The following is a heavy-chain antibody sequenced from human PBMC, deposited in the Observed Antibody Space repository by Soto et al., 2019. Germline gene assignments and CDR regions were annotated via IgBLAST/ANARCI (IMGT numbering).Heavy chain of an antibody. V-gene: IGHV6-1*01. J-gene: IGHJ6*02. D-gene: IGHD4-4*01. Sequence: PSQTLSLTCAISGDSVSSTSAAWNWIRQSPSRGLEWLGRTYYRSKWYYGYADSVKGRFTISRDNSKNTLYLQMNSLRAEDTAVYYCAKDSSPTTAYYYYGMDVWGQGTTVTVSS. CDR1: GDSVSSTSAA. CDR2: TYYRSKWYY. CDR3: AKDSSPTTAYYYYGMDV.